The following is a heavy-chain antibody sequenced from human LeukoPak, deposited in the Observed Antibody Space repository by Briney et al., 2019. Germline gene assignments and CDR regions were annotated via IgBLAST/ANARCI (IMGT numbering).Heavy chain of an antibody. D-gene: IGHD3-22*01. CDR3: SRGYDNEKSAY. CDR2: IHPSGIT. Sequence: SETLSLTCTVSGGSIWSSYYYWGWIRQPPGKGLEWIGEIHPSGITNYNPSLKSRVSISIDTSKNQSSLSLTSVTAADTAVYYCSRGYDNEKSAYWGQGTLVTVSS. V-gene: IGHV4-39*07. CDR1: GGSIWSSYYY. J-gene: IGHJ4*02.